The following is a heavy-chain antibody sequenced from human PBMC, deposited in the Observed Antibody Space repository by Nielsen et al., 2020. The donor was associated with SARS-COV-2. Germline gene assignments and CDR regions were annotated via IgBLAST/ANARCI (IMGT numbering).Heavy chain of an antibody. CDR1: SYTFSNYG. CDR2: NSVLHGNT. D-gene: IGHD4-17*01. J-gene: IGHJ4*01. V-gene: IGHV1-18*01. Sequence: ASVNVSCKDSSYTFSNYGISWVRQAPGQGLEWMGWNSVLHGNTNYAQNLQGRVTMTTDTSTTTAYMELRNLRSDDTAVYYCARVDPYGDFDYWGQGTLVTVSS. CDR3: ARVDPYGDFDY.